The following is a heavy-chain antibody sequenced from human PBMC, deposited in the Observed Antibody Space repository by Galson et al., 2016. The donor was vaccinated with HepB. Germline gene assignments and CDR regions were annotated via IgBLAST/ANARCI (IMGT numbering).Heavy chain of an antibody. CDR2: IMPDDGST. V-gene: IGHV1-46*01. J-gene: IGHJ4*02. CDR1: GYTFTTFY. D-gene: IGHD1-26*01. Sequence: SVKVSCKASGYTFTTFYVHWVRQAPGQGLEWIGRIMPDDGSTIYAQNFQGRVTVTGDTSTSTVYMELSSLTSDDTAVYYCARDGHKWDFDYWGQGSLVTVSS. CDR3: ARDGHKWDFDY.